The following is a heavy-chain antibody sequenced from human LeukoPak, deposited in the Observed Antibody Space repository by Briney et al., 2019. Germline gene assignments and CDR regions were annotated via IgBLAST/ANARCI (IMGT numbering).Heavy chain of an antibody. D-gene: IGHD4-11*01. V-gene: IGHV4-59*01. CDR3: ARVDYSNYGNYYYMDV. CDR2: IYYGGST. J-gene: IGHJ6*03. Sequence: SETLSLTCTVSGGSISSYYWSRIRQPPGKGLEWIGYIYYGGSTNYNPSLKSRVTISVDTSKNQFSLKLSSVTAADTAVYYCARVDYSNYGNYYYMDVWGKGTTVTVSS. CDR1: GGSISSYY.